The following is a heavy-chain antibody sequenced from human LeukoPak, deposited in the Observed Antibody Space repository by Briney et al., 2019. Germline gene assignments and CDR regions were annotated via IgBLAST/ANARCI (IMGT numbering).Heavy chain of an antibody. Sequence: SETLSLTCTVSGGSISSYYWSWIRQPAGKGLEWIGRIYTSGSTNYNPSLKSRVTISVDTSKNQFSLKLSSVTAADTAVYYCARSYYYDSSGYYYYYYYYMDVWGKGTTVTISS. V-gene: IGHV4-4*07. CDR3: ARSYYYDSSGYYYYYYYYMDV. CDR2: IYTSGST. CDR1: GGSISSYY. J-gene: IGHJ6*03. D-gene: IGHD3-22*01.